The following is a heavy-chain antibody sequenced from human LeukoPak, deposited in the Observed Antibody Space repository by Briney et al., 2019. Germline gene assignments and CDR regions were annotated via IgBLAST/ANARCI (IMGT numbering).Heavy chain of an antibody. CDR1: GFTFDDYG. CDR2: INWNGGST. Sequence: GGSLRLSCAASGFTFDDYGMSWVRRAPGKGLEWVSGINWNGGSTGYADSVKGRFTISRDNAKNSLYLQMNSLRAEDTALYYCARGPFGGSSWYYFDYWGQGTLVTVSS. D-gene: IGHD6-13*01. V-gene: IGHV3-20*04. CDR3: ARGPFGGSSWYYFDY. J-gene: IGHJ4*02.